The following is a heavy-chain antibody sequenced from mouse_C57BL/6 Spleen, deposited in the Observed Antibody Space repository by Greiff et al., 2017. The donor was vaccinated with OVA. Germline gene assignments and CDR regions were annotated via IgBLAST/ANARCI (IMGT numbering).Heavy chain of an antibody. Sequence: QVQLQQSGAELVMPGASVKLSCKASGYTFTSYWMHWVKQRPGQGLEWIGEIDPSDSYTNYNQKFKGKSTLTVDTSSSTAYMQLSSLTSEDSAVYYCARTITTVAYWYFDVWGTGTTVTVSS. CDR3: ARTITTVAYWYFDV. J-gene: IGHJ1*03. V-gene: IGHV1-69*01. CDR2: IDPSDSYT. D-gene: IGHD1-1*01. CDR1: GYTFTSYW.